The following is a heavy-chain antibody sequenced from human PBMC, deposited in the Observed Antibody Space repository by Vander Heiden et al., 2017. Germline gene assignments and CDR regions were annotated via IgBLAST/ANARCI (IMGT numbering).Heavy chain of an antibody. CDR1: GSTFSSYW. CDR3: ARGRYGY. D-gene: IGHD3-9*01. Sequence: EVQLVESGGGLVQPGGSLRLLCAASGSTFSSYWMSWVRQAPGKGLEWVANIKQDGSEKYYVDSVKGRFTISRDNAKNSLYLQMNSLRAEDTAVYYCARGRYGYWGQGTLVTVSS. CDR2: IKQDGSEK. V-gene: IGHV3-7*01. J-gene: IGHJ4*02.